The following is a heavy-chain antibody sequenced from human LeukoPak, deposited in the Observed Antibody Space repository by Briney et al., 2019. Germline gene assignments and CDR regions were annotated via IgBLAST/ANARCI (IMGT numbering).Heavy chain of an antibody. Sequence: ASVKLSCKASGYTFTSYGISWVRQPPGQGLEWMGWISAYNGNTNYAQKLQGRVTMTTDTSTSTAYMELRSLRSDDTAVYYCARVGGSSYYGSGSSWGQGTLVTVSS. V-gene: IGHV1-18*04. CDR1: GYTFTSYG. CDR2: ISAYNGNT. J-gene: IGHJ5*02. CDR3: ARVGGSSYYGSGSS. D-gene: IGHD3-10*01.